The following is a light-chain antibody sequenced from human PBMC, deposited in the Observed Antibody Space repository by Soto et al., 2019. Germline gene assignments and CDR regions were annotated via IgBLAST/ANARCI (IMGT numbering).Light chain of an antibody. Sequence: DIQMTQSASTLSASFGDRVTITWRASQSISSWLAWYQQKPGKAPKLLIYDASSLESGVPSRFSGSGSGTEVNLTISSLQTDDFATYYCQQYNSYSGTFGQGTKVDIK. CDR1: QSISSW. CDR3: QQYNSYSGT. J-gene: IGKJ1*01. V-gene: IGKV1-5*01. CDR2: DAS.